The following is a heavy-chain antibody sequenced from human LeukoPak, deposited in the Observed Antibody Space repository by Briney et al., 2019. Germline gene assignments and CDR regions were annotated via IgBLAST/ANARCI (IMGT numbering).Heavy chain of an antibody. Sequence: SETLSLTCTVSGGSISSYYWSWIRQPPGKGLEWIGYIYYSGSTNYNPSLKSRVTISVDTSKNQFSLKLSSVTAADTAVYYCASTLTSVDTAMVTNFDYWGQGTLVTVSS. CDR3: ASTLTSVDTAMVTNFDY. J-gene: IGHJ4*02. CDR2: IYYSGST. CDR1: GGSISSYY. D-gene: IGHD5-18*01. V-gene: IGHV4-59*12.